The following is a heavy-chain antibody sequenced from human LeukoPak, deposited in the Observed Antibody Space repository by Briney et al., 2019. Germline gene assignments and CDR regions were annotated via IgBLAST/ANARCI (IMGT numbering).Heavy chain of an antibody. CDR1: RFTFNSYA. V-gene: IGHV3-23*01. CDR3: AKDLRPDGVDNFDH. CDR2: ILASGSPT. D-gene: IGHD2-8*01. J-gene: IGHJ4*02. Sequence: PGGSLRLSCAASRFTFNSYAMNWVRQAPGKGLQWVANILASGSPTYYADSVKGRFIISRDNSKNTVYLQMNSLRVEDTAIYYCAKDLRPDGVDNFDHWGQGILVTVSS.